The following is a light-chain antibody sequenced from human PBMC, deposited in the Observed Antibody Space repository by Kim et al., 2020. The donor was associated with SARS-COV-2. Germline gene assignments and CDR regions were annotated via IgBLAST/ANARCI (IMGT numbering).Light chain of an antibody. J-gene: IGKJ2*01. CDR3: HQYGGSPYT. V-gene: IGKV3-20*01. Sequence: LSPGERATLSCRASQRVSTNYVAWYQQKPGQAPRLLIYDAFTRATGIPDRFSGSVSGTDFTLTITRLEPEDFAVYFCHQYGGSPYTFGQGTKLEI. CDR2: DAF. CDR1: QRVSTNY.